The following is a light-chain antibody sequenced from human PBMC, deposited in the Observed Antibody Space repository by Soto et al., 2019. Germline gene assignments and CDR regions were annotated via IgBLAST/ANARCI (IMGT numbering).Light chain of an antibody. CDR2: GAS. CDR3: QQYGSSPYT. J-gene: IGKJ2*01. Sequence: EIVLTQSPGTLSLSPGERATLSCRASQSVSSSYLAWYQQKPGQAPRPLIYGASSSATGIPDRFSGSGSGTDFTLTISRLEPEDFAVYYCQQYGSSPYTFGQGTKLAIK. V-gene: IGKV3-20*01. CDR1: QSVSSSY.